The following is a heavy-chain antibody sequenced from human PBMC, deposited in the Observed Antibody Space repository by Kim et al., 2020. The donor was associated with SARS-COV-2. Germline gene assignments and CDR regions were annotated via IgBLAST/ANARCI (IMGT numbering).Heavy chain of an antibody. J-gene: IGHJ4*02. Sequence: GGSLRLSCAASGFTFSSYSMNWVRQAPGKGLEWVSSISSSSYIYYADSVKGRFTISRDNAKNSLYLQMNSLRAEDTAVYYCARDLRSWYSFDYWGQGTLVTVSS. CDR2: ISSSSYI. CDR1: GFTFSSYS. CDR3: ARDLRSWYSFDY. V-gene: IGHV3-21*01. D-gene: IGHD6-13*01.